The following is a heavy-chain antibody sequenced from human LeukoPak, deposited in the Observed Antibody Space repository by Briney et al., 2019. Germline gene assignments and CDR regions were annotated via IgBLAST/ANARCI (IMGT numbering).Heavy chain of an antibody. D-gene: IGHD3-22*01. V-gene: IGHV3-30-3*01. CDR2: ISYDGSNK. CDR1: GFTFSSYA. CDR3: AREAASDYYDSMEFFDY. Sequence: PGRSLRLSCAASGFTFSSYAMHWVRQAPGKGLEWVAVISYDGSNKYYADSVKGRFTISRDNSKNTLYLQVNSLRAEDTAVYYCAREAASDYYDSMEFFDYWGQGTLVTVSS. J-gene: IGHJ4*02.